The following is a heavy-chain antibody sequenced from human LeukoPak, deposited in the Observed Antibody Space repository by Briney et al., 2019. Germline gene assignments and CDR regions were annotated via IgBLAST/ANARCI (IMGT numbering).Heavy chain of an antibody. V-gene: IGHV3-21*01. CDR3: GRDTVTTIDY. CDR2: ISRTSDYI. CDR1: GFTFSSYN. J-gene: IGHJ4*02. Sequence: GGSLRLSCAASGFTFSSYNMNWVRQAPGKGLEWVSSISRTSDYIHYADSVKGRFTISRDNAKNSLYLEMNSLRAEDTAVYYCGRDTVTTIDYWGQGTLVTVSS. D-gene: IGHD4-17*01.